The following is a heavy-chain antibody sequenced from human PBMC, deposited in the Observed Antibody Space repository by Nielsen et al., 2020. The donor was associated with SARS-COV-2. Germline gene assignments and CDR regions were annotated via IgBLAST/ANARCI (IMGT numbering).Heavy chain of an antibody. CDR3: AKDGWNDFDAFDI. J-gene: IGHJ3*02. CDR1: GFTFSSYA. V-gene: IGHV3-23*01. Sequence: GESLKISCAASGFTFSSYAMSWVRQAPGKGLEWVSAISGSGGSTYYADSVKGRFTVSRDNSKNTLYLQMNSLRAEDTAVYYCAKDGWNDFDAFDIWGQGTMVTVSS. CDR2: ISGSGGST. D-gene: IGHD1-1*01.